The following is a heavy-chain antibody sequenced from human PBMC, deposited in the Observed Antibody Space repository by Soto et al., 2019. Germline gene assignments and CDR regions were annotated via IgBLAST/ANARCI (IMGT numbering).Heavy chain of an antibody. D-gene: IGHD6-19*01. CDR3: AKDGQWLVREPNGMDV. CDR1: GFTFSSYG. CDR2: ISYDGSNK. V-gene: IGHV3-30*18. Sequence: HPGGSLRLSCAASGFTFSSYGMHWVRQAPGKGLEWVAVISYDGSNKCYADSVKGRFTISRDNSKNTLYLQMDSLRAEDTAVYYCAKDGQWLVREPNGMDVWGQGTTVTVSS. J-gene: IGHJ6*02.